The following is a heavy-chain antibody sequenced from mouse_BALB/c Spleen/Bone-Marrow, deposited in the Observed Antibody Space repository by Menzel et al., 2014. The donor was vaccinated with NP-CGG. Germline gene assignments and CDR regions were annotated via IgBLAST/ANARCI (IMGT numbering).Heavy chain of an antibody. CDR1: GYTFSSYW. CDR3: ARRGGWLGYFDV. CDR2: ILPGSGST. D-gene: IGHD2-3*01. J-gene: IGHJ1*01. V-gene: IGHV1-9*01. Sequence: VQLQQSGAELMKPGASVKISCKATGYTFSSYWIEWVKQRPEHGLEWIGEILPGSGSTNYNEKFKGKATFTADTSSNTAYMQLSSLTSEDSAVYYCARRGGWLGYFDVWGAGTTVTVSS.